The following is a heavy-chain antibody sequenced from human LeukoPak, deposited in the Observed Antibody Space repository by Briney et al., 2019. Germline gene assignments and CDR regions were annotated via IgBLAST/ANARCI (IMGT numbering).Heavy chain of an antibody. J-gene: IGHJ4*02. CDR1: GYTLTTYY. V-gene: IGHV1-46*03. D-gene: IGHD2-15*01. CDR2: INPNGGST. CDR3: TRGGTRDDY. Sequence: GASVKVSCKASGYTLTTYYMHCVRQAPGQGLEWMGLINPNGGSTIYAQKFQGRVTMTRDTSTSTVYMELSSLRSEDTAMYYCTRGGTRDDYWGQGTLITVSS.